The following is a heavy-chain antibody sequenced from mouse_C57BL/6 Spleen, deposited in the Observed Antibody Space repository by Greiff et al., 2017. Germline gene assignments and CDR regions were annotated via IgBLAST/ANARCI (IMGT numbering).Heavy chain of an antibody. V-gene: IGHV5-4*03. CDR3: ARDSGSSYFDY. CDR1: GFTFSSYA. CDR2: ISDGGSYT. Sequence: EVKLVESGGGLVKSGGSLKLSCAASGFTFSSYAMSWVRQTPEKRLEWVATISDGGSYTNYPDNVKGRFTISRDNAKNTLYLQMSHLKSEDTAMYYCARDSGSSYFDYWGQGTTLTVSS. J-gene: IGHJ2*01. D-gene: IGHD1-1*01.